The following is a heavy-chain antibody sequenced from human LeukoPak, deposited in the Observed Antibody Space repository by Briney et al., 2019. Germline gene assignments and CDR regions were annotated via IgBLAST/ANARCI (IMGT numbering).Heavy chain of an antibody. D-gene: IGHD6-19*01. CDR3: ARDPEGQWLEYYFDY. J-gene: IGHJ4*02. CDR2: FYHSGIT. CDR1: GYSISSGYF. Sequence: SSETLSLTCTVSGYSISSGYFWGWIRQPPGKGLEWIGSFYHSGITYYNPSLKSRVTISVEMSKNQFSLKLSSVTAADTAVYYCARDPEGQWLEYYFDYWGQGTLVTVSS. V-gene: IGHV4-38-2*02.